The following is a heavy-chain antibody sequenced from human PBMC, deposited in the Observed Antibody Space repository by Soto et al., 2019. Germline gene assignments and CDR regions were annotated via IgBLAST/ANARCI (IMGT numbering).Heavy chain of an antibody. CDR1: GFTSSSYA. J-gene: IGHJ4*02. CDR2: ISGSGGST. Sequence: GGSLRLSCAASGFTSSSYAMSWVRQAPGKGLEWVSAISGSGGSTYYVDSVKGRFTISRDNSKNTLYLQMNSLRGEDTAVYYCARGGPYVTDGYNYADYWGQGTLVTVPQ. V-gene: IGHV3-23*01. D-gene: IGHD5-12*01. CDR3: ARGGPYVTDGYNYADY.